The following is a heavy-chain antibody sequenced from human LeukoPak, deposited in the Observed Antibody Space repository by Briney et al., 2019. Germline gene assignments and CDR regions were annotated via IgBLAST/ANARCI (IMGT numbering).Heavy chain of an antibody. CDR2: INSDGSST. CDR1: GFTFSSYW. J-gene: IGHJ3*02. CDR3: ARAQQLWHASDAFDI. Sequence: QPGGSLRLSCAASGFTFSSYWMHWVRQAPGKGLVWVSRINSDGSSTSYADSVKGRFTISRDNAKNTLYLQMNSLRAEDTAVYYCARAQQLWHASDAFDIWGQGTMVTVSS. D-gene: IGHD5-18*01. V-gene: IGHV3-74*01.